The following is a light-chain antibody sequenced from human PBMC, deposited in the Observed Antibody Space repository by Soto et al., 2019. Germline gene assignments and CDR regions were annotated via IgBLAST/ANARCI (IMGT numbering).Light chain of an antibody. Sequence: MTQSPANLSLSPGETATLSCRAGQSINNYLAWYQQKLGQAPRLLIYGASTRATGIPARFSGSGSGTEFTLTISSLQSEDFAIYYCQQYHNWPPITFGQG. CDR2: GAS. V-gene: IGKV3D-15*01. CDR1: QSINNY. CDR3: QQYHNWPPIT. J-gene: IGKJ5*01.